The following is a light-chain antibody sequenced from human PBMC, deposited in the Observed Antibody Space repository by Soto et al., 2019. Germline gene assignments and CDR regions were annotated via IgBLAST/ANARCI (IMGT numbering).Light chain of an antibody. CDR3: SSYTSSSTLFV. Sequence: QSALTQPASVSWSPGQSITISCTGTSSDVGGYNYVSWYQQHPGKAPKLMIYDVSNRPSGVSNHFSGSKSGNTASLTISGLQAEDEADYYCSSYTSSSTLFVFGTGTKVTVL. CDR1: SSDVGGYNY. J-gene: IGLJ1*01. V-gene: IGLV2-14*01. CDR2: DVS.